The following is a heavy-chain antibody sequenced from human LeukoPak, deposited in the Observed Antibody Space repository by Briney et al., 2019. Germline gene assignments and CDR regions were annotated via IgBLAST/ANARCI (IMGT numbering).Heavy chain of an antibody. J-gene: IGHJ4*02. V-gene: IGHV3-74*01. Sequence: PGGSLRLSCAASGFAFSSYWMHWVRQAPGKGLVWVSRINSDGSSTTYADSVQDRFTISRDNAKNTLYLQMNSLRAEDTAVYYCAKPVLWDVDTAMVPLLFDYWGQGTLVTVSS. CDR3: AKPVLWDVDTAMVPLLFDY. D-gene: IGHD5-18*01. CDR2: INSDGSST. CDR1: GFAFSSYW.